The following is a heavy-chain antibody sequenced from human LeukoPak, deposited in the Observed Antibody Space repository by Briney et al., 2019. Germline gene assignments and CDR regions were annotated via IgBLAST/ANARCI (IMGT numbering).Heavy chain of an antibody. CDR1: GFTLNGFD. J-gene: IGHJ6*02. V-gene: IGHV3-73*01. CDR2: IKTKAESYAT. Sequence: GGSLKLSCAASGFTLNGFDVHWVRQASGKGLEWVGRIKTKAESYATAYDASVKGRFTLSRDDSKNTAYLQMNSLKTEDTAVYYCSRRPLPGSLNVGGQGTTVTVSS. CDR3: SRRPLPGSLNV. D-gene: IGHD3-16*01.